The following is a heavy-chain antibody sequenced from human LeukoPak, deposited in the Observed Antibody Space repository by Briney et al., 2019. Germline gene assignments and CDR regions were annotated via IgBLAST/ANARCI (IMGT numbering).Heavy chain of an antibody. J-gene: IGHJ4*02. V-gene: IGHV3-30*02. CDR3: ARAFSTTAFDY. D-gene: IGHD4-17*01. CDR2: IRYDGSNK. Sequence: GGSLRLSCAASGFTFSSYGMHWVRQAPGKGLEWVTFIRYDGSNKYYADSAKGRFTISRDNSKNTLNLHMNSLRAEDTAVYYCARAFSTTAFDYWGQGTLVTVSS. CDR1: GFTFSSYG.